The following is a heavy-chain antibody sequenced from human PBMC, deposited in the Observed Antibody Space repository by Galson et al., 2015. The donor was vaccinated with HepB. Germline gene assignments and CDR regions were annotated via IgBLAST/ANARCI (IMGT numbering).Heavy chain of an antibody. Sequence: SLRLSCAASGFTVSSNYMSWVRQAPGKGLEWVSIIYSGGNTYYIDSVKGRFTISRDSSKNTLYLHMNSLRAEDTAVYYCARGYSNNWFSGLGYWGQGTLVTASS. CDR1: GFTVSSNY. CDR3: ARGYSNNWFSGLGY. D-gene: IGHD6-13*01. V-gene: IGHV3-53*01. J-gene: IGHJ4*02. CDR2: IYSGGNT.